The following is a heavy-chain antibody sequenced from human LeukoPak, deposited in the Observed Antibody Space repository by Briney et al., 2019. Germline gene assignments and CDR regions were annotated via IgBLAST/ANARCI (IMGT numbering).Heavy chain of an antibody. CDR2: ISYSGST. CDR3: ARGALAVTDFDY. D-gene: IGHD4-11*01. V-gene: IGHV4-59*01. CDR1: GGSINNYY. J-gene: IGHJ4*02. Sequence: PSETLSLTCTVSGGSINNYYWSWIRQPPGKGLQWIGYISYSGSTNYNPSLKSRVTISVDTSKNQFSLNLSSVTAADTAVYYCARGALAVTDFDYWGQGTLVTVSS.